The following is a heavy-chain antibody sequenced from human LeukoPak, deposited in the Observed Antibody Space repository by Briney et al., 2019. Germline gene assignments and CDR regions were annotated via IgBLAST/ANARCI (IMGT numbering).Heavy chain of an antibody. V-gene: IGHV1-2*02. J-gene: IGHJ4*02. D-gene: IGHD3-22*01. CDR2: INPNSGGT. CDR1: GYTFTGYY. Sequence: ASVKVSCKASGYTFTGYYMHWVRQAPGQGLEWMGWINPNSGGTNYAQKFQGRVTMTRDTSISTAYMELSRLRSDDTAVYYCARASYYYDCSSPTDYWGQGTLVTVSS. CDR3: ARASYYYDCSSPTDY.